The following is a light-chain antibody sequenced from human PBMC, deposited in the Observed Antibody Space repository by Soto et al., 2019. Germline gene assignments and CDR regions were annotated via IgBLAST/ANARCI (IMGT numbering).Light chain of an antibody. J-gene: IGKJ5*01. Sequence: EIVLTQSPGTLSLSPGEEATLSCRASQSVDSNYLAWYQQKPGQTPRLIIYGASGRADGIPHRFSGSGFGTDFTLTISKVEPEDFAVYYGQQYGTPRSVTVGQGTRLEIK. V-gene: IGKV3-20*01. CDR3: QQYGTPRSVT. CDR2: GAS. CDR1: QSVDSNY.